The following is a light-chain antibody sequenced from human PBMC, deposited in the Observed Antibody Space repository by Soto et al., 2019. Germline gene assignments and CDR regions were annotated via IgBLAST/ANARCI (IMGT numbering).Light chain of an antibody. CDR2: EVS. J-gene: IGLJ1*01. CDR3: SSYTSSSTYV. CDR1: SSDVGGYNY. Sequence: QSALTQPASVSGSPGQSITISCTGTSSDVGGYNYVSWYQQHPGKAPKLMIYEVSNRPSGVSNRFSGSKSGNTASLTISGLQAEDEAHYYYSSYTSSSTYVFGTGTKVNVL. V-gene: IGLV2-14*01.